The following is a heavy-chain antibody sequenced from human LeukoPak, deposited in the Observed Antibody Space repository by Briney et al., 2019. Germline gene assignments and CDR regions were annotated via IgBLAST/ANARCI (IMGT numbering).Heavy chain of an antibody. CDR3: TTYRYSYDLTGYSYFDS. D-gene: IGHD3-22*01. Sequence: GGSLRLSCTASGLSFSNAWMSWVRQAPGKGLEWVGRIISRTSSGATDYAAPVRGRFTISRDDSQNTLYLQMNSLKTEDTTVYYCTTYRYSYDLTGYSYFDSWGQGIPVTVSS. CDR2: IISRTSSGAT. V-gene: IGHV3-15*01. J-gene: IGHJ4*02. CDR1: GLSFSNAW.